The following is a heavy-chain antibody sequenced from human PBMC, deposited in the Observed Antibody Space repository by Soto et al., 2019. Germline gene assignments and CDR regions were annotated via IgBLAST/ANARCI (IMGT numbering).Heavy chain of an antibody. CDR3: ARPGYSNYGAGVDV. J-gene: IGHJ6*02. CDR1: GFTFSVYW. D-gene: IGHD4-4*01. CDR2: IDSDGSTT. Sequence: EVQLVESGGGLVQPGGSLRLSCAASGFTFSVYWMHWVRQAPGKGLVWVSRIDSDGSTTSYADSVKGRFTISRDNAKSTLYLQMNSLRAEDTAVYDCARPGYSNYGAGVDVWGQGTTVTVSS. V-gene: IGHV3-74*01.